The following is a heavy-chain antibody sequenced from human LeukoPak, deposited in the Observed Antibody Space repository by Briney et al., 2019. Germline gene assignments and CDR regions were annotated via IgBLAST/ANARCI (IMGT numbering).Heavy chain of an antibody. J-gene: IGHJ4*02. Sequence: ASVRVSRKASRYTSTDNVMNRVREAPGQGREWMGWINPTSGGTNYAQKFQGRVTMTRDTSISTAYMELSRLRSDDTAVYYCPRDREGSYCTNGVCYTPDYWGQGTLVTVSS. CDR3: PRDREGSYCTNGVCYTPDY. V-gene: IGHV1-2*02. D-gene: IGHD2-8*01. CDR1: RYTSTDNV. CDR2: INPTSGGT.